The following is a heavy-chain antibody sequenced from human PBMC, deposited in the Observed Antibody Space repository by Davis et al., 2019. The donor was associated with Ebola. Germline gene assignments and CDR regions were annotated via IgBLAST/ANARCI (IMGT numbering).Heavy chain of an antibody. CDR1: GESFSGDY. D-gene: IGHD3-10*01. CDR3: ARSGGHGSGSYYRTKTYYVDY. V-gene: IGHV4-34*01. CDR2: INHSGST. Sequence: PSETLSLTCAVYGESFSGDYWSWIRQPPGKGLEWIGEINHSGSTNYNPALKSRVTISVDTSKNQFSLKLSSVTAADTAVYYCARSGGHGSGSYYRTKTYYVDYWGQGTLVTVSS. J-gene: IGHJ4*02.